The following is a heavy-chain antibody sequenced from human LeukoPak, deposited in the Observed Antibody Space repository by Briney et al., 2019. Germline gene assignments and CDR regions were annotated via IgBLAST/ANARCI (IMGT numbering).Heavy chain of an antibody. CDR2: IYYSGST. Sequence: SETLSLTCTVSGGSISSYYWSWIRQPPGKGLEWIGYIYYSGSTNYNPSLKSRVTISVDTSKNQFSLKLSSVTAADTAVYYCARDPSYYDSSGYPKGAFDIWGQGTMVTVSS. CDR1: GGSISSYY. D-gene: IGHD3-22*01. V-gene: IGHV4-59*01. CDR3: ARDPSYYDSSGYPKGAFDI. J-gene: IGHJ3*02.